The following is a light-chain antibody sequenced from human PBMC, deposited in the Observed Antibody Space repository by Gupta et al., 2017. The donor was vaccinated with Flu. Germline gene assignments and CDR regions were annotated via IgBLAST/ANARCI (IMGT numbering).Light chain of an antibody. CDR2: GAS. Sequence: EIVMTQSPGTLSVSPGERVTLSCRASQSIGSSLAWYQQTPGQAPRLLISGASSRATAIPDRFSDSGFGTDFTLTISSLQSEDFAFYHCQQDKRWPRTFGQGTKVEIK. V-gene: IGKV3-15*01. CDR1: QSIGSS. J-gene: IGKJ1*01. CDR3: QQDKRWPRT.